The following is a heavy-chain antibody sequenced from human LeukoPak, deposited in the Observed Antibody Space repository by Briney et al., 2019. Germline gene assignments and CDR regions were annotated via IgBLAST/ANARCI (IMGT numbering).Heavy chain of an antibody. V-gene: IGHV3-48*01. D-gene: IGHD4-17*01. Sequence: GGSLRLSCAASGFTFSSYSMNWVRQAPGKGLERVSYISYSSSTIYYADSVKGRFTISRDNGKNSLYLQMNSLRAEDTAVYYCARDRLHYGEYEKTFDYWGQGTLVTVSS. CDR2: ISYSSSTI. J-gene: IGHJ4*02. CDR1: GFTFSSYS. CDR3: ARDRLHYGEYEKTFDY.